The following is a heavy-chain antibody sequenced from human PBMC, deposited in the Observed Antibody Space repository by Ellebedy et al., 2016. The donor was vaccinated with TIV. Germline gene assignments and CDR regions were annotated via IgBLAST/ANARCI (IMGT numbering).Heavy chain of an antibody. J-gene: IGHJ4*02. CDR1: GYTFTGHY. CDR3: ARPLRLGQIYYFEH. V-gene: IGHV1-46*01. CDR2: IYAGAGSA. D-gene: IGHD3-16*01. Sequence: ASVKVSCKASGYTFTGHYIHWVRQAPGQGLEWMGIIYAGAGSATYAQKFQGRVTMTRDTSTSTAYMELSSLTSEDTAVYFCARPLRLGQIYYFEHWGQGTLVTVSS.